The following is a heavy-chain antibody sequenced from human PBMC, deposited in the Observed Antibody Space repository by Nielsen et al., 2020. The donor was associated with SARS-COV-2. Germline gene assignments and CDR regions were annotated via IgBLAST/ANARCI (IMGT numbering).Heavy chain of an antibody. Sequence: SETLSLTCTVSGGSTSRYYWSWIRQPTGKGMEWIGYIHDSGANNYSPSLKSRVSISLDTSKNQFSLNLNSVTTADTAVYFCARDYYGDYLDGFDIWGHGTVVAVSS. CDR1: GGSTSRYY. D-gene: IGHD4-17*01. V-gene: IGHV4-59*01. CDR2: IHDSGAN. CDR3: ARDYYGDYLDGFDI. J-gene: IGHJ3*02.